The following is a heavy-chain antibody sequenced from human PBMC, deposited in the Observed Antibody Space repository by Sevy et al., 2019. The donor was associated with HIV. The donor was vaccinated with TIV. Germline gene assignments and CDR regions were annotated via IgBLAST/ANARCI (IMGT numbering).Heavy chain of an antibody. CDR2: IKQDGSEK. CDR3: ARDLYDSSGYYYDYYYMDV. V-gene: IGHV3-7*01. J-gene: IGHJ6*03. CDR1: GFTFSSYW. D-gene: IGHD3-22*01. Sequence: GGSLRLSCAASGFTFSSYWMSWVRQAPGKGLEWVANIKQDGSEKYYVDSVKGLFTISRDNAKNSLYLQMNSLRAEDTAVYYCARDLYDSSGYYYDYYYMDVWGKGTTVTVSS.